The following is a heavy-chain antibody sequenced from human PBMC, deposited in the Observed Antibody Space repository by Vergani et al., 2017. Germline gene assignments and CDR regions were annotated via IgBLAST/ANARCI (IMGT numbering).Heavy chain of an antibody. D-gene: IGHD3-10*01. CDR2: VIPIFGTA. CDR3: ARTPRRGSGVYGMDV. J-gene: IGHJ6*02. CDR1: GGTFSSYA. Sequence: QVQLVQSGAEVKKPGSSVKVSCKASGGTFSSYAISWVRQAPGQGLEWMGRVIPIFGTANYTQKFQGRVTITADESTSTAYMELSSLRSEDTAVYYCARTPRRGSGVYGMDVWGQGTTVTVSS. V-gene: IGHV1-69*12.